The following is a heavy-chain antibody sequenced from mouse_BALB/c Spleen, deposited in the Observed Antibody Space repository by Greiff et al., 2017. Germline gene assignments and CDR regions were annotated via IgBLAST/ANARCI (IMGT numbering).Heavy chain of an antibody. CDR3: AFYGSAWFAY. CDR1: GFNIKDTY. V-gene: IGHV14-3*02. CDR2: IDPANGNT. D-gene: IGHD1-2*01. Sequence: EVKLVESGAELVKPGASVKLSCTASGFNIKDTYMHWVKQRPEQGLEWIGRIDPANGNTKYDPKFQGKATITADTSSNTAYLQLSSLTSEDTAVYYCAFYGSAWFAYWGQGTLVTVSA. J-gene: IGHJ3*01.